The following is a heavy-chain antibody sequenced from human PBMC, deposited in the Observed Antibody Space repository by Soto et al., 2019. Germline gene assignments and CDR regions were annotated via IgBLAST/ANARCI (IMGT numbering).Heavy chain of an antibody. J-gene: IGHJ6*02. CDR1: GYTFISYG. D-gene: IGHD3-10*01. V-gene: IGHV1-18*01. CDR2: ISAYNDYT. Sequence: QVQLVQSGAEVKKPGSSVKVSCKASGYTFISYGISWVRQAPGQGLEWMGWISAYNDYTNYAQKLQGRVTMTTDTSTRIAYLELRSLRSDDTAVYYCARGGYYSGSGSYSPPRYYGMDVWGQGTTVTVSS. CDR3: ARGGYYSGSGSYSPPRYYGMDV.